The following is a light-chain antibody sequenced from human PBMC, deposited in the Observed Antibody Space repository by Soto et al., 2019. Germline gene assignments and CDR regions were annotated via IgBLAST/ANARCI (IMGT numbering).Light chain of an antibody. CDR3: QQYNAWPYT. CDR2: GAS. J-gene: IGKJ2*01. Sequence: ERVLTQSPATLSVSPGERATLSCRASQSVSSSLAWYQQKPGQAPRLIIYGASTSATGIPARFSGSGSGTEFTLTITSLPAEDFARYYCQQYNAWPYTFGQGTNLEIK. V-gene: IGKV3-15*01. CDR1: QSVSSS.